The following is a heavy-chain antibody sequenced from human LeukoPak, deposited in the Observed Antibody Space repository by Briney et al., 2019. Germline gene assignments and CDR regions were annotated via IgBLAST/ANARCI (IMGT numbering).Heavy chain of an antibody. Sequence: SSETLSLTCTVSGGSISSSSYYWGWIRQPPGKGLEWIGSISHSGSPYYNPSLKSRVTISVHTSKNQFSLKLSSVTAADTAVYYCARDPVVPATSMQFDWYFDLWGRGTLVSVSS. CDR1: GGSISSSSYY. CDR2: ISHSGSP. CDR3: ARDPVVPATSMQFDWYFDL. D-gene: IGHD2-15*01. J-gene: IGHJ2*01. V-gene: IGHV4-39*07.